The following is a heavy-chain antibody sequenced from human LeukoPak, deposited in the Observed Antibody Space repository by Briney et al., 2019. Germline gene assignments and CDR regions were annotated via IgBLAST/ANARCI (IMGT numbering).Heavy chain of an antibody. CDR1: GYTFTSYD. J-gene: IGHJ4*02. CDR3: ARDHRGYALDY. D-gene: IGHD2-15*01. CDR2: MNPNSGNT. V-gene: IGHV1-8*03. Sequence: ASVKVSCKASGYTFTSYDINWVRQATGQGLEWMGWMNPNSGNTGYAQKFQGRVTITRNTSISTAYMELSRLRSDDTAVYYCARDHRGYALDYWGQGTLVTVSS.